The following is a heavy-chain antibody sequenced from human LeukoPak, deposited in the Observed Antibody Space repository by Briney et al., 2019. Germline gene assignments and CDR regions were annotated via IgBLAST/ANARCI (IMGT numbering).Heavy chain of an antibody. V-gene: IGHV4-34*01. CDR2: INHSGST. CDR1: GGSFSGYY. J-gene: IGHJ4*02. D-gene: IGHD3-22*01. Sequence: PSETLSLTCAVYGGSFSGYYWSWIRQPPGKGLEWIGEINHSGSTNYNPSLKSRVTISVDTSKNQFSLKLSSVTAADTAVYYCAEIQSSGYPTGGWGQGTLVTVSS. CDR3: AEIQSSGYPTGG.